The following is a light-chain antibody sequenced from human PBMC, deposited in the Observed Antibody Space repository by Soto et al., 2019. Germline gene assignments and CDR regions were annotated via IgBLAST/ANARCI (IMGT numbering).Light chain of an antibody. CDR1: SSDVGGYDY. Sequence: QSVLTQPASVSGSPGQSITISCTGTSSDVGGYDYVSWYQQQSGKAPKLIIYEVSSRPSGVSNRFSGSKSGNTASLTISGLQADDEAYYYCDSFTSSRAYVFGVGTKLTVL. CDR3: DSFTSSRAYV. V-gene: IGLV2-14*01. CDR2: EVS. J-gene: IGLJ1*01.